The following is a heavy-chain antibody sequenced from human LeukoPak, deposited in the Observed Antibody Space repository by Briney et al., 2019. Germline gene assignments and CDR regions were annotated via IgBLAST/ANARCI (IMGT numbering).Heavy chain of an antibody. CDR2: ISAYNGNT. V-gene: IGHV1-18*01. CDR1: GYTFTSYG. Sequence: GASVKVSCKASGYTFTSYGISWVRQAPGQGLEWMGWISAYNGNTNYAQKLQGRVTMTTDTSTSTAYMELRSLRSEDTAVYYCARTIAVAGSYYFDYWGQGTLVTVSS. D-gene: IGHD6-19*01. J-gene: IGHJ4*02. CDR3: ARTIAVAGSYYFDY.